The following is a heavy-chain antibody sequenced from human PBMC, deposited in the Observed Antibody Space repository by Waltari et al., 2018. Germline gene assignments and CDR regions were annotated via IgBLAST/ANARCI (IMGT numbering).Heavy chain of an antibody. D-gene: IGHD3-22*01. CDR1: GDSVSSNNSY. V-gene: IGHV4-39*07. CDR2: ISYSGNA. CDR3: ARDNPVLLRHPGNWFDP. J-gene: IGHJ5*02. Sequence: QLQLQESGPGLVKPSETLSLTCSVSGDSVSSNNSYWGWIRQPPGKGLEWIGTISYSGNAYYNPSLKSRVTISLDMSKNDFSLKLSSVTAADTAVYYCARDNPVLLRHPGNWFDPWGQGTLVTVSS.